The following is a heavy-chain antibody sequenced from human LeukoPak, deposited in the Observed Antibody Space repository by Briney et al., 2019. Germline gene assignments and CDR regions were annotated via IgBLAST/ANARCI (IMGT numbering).Heavy chain of an antibody. J-gene: IGHJ4*02. CDR3: ARGWLLGPDFDY. D-gene: IGHD3-9*01. CDR2: IYTSGST. Sequence: SETLSLTCTVSGGSISSHYWSWLRQPAGKGLEWIGRIYTSGSTNYNPSLKSRVTMSVDTSKNQVSLKLRSVTAADTAVYFCARGWLLGPDFDYWGQGNLVIVSS. V-gene: IGHV4-4*07. CDR1: GGSISSHY.